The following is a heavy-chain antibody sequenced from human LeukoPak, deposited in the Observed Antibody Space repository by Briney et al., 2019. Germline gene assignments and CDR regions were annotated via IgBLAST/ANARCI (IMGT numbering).Heavy chain of an antibody. J-gene: IGHJ6*02. Sequence: ASVKVSCKASGYTFTSYGISWVRQAPGQGLEWMGWISAYNGNTNYAQKLQGRVTMTTDTSTSTAYMELRSLRSDDAAVYYCAREGYCSSTSCYIRGLGDYYYGMDVWGQGTTVTVSS. CDR3: AREGYCSSTSCYIRGLGDYYYGMDV. V-gene: IGHV1-18*01. D-gene: IGHD2-2*02. CDR1: GYTFTSYG. CDR2: ISAYNGNT.